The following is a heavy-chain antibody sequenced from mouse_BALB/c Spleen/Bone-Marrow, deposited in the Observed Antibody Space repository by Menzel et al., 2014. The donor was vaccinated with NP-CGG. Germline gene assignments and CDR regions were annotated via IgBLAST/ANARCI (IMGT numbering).Heavy chain of an antibody. CDR2: IDPYYGGT. D-gene: IGHD1-1*01. CDR3: ATYGYSYWYFDV. V-gene: IGHV1-39*01. CDR1: GYSFTGYN. J-gene: IGHJ1*01. Sequence: EVQLQESGPELEKPGASVKISCKASGYSFTGYNMNWVKQSNGKSLEWIGNIDPYYGGTSYNQKFKGKATLTVDKSSSTVYMQLKSLTSEDSAVYYYATYGYSYWYFDVWGAGTTVTVSS.